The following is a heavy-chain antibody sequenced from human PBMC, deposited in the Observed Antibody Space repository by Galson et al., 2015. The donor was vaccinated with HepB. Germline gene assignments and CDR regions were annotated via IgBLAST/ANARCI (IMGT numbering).Heavy chain of an antibody. CDR3: AREAAGNYYYYGMDV. V-gene: IGHV3-11*06. CDR1: GFTFSDYY. Sequence: SLRLSCAASGFTFSDYYMSWIRQAPGKGLEWVSYISSSSSYTNYADSVKGRFTISRDNAKNSLYLQMNSLRAEDTAVYYCAREAAGNYYYYGMDVWGQGTTVTVSS. CDR2: ISSSSSYT. D-gene: IGHD1-1*01. J-gene: IGHJ6*02.